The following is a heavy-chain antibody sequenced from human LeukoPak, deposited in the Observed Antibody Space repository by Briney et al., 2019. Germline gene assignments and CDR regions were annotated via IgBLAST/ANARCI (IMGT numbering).Heavy chain of an antibody. CDR2: ISGGGENT. CDR3: ANGGSGSSYSHNVY. Sequence: TGGSLRLSCAASGXSFSSYAMTWVRQAPGKGLEWVSVISGGGENTFYADSVKGRFTISRDNSKNTLYLQMNSLRAEDTAVYYCANGGSGSSYSHNVYWGQGTLVTVSS. J-gene: IGHJ4*02. V-gene: IGHV3-23*01. CDR1: GXSFSSYA. D-gene: IGHD1-26*01.